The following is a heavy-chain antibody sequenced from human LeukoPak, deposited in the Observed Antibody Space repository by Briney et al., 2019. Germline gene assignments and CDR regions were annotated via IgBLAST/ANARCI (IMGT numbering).Heavy chain of an antibody. CDR2: IYNNGNT. Sequence: SETLSLTCTVSGGSFSSYYWNGIRQPPGKGLEWIGFIYNNGNTNYNPSLKSRVTISVDTSTNQFSLKLSSVTAADTAVYYCARHVLLWFGELRRWFDPWGQGTLVTVSS. CDR3: ARHVLLWFGELRRWFDP. V-gene: IGHV4-59*08. D-gene: IGHD3-10*01. J-gene: IGHJ5*02. CDR1: GGSFSSYY.